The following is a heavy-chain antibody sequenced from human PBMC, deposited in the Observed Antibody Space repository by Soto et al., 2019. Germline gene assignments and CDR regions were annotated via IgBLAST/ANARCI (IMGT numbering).Heavy chain of an antibody. CDR2: IDTAGRA. Sequence: EVQLVESGGGLIQPGGSLRVSCAASEFTVSSNYMTWVRQAHGKGLEWVSVIDTAGRANYAESVKGRFTNSRDNSKNMLYLQMNSLRVEDTAVYYCARGATYYDFWSGHYTSYTYYGMDVWGQGTTVTVS. CDR1: EFTVSSNY. V-gene: IGHV3-53*01. J-gene: IGHJ6*02. D-gene: IGHD3-3*01. CDR3: ARGATYYDFWSGHYTSYTYYGMDV.